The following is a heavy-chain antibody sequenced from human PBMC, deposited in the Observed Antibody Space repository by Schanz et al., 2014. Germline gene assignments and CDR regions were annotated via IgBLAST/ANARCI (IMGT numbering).Heavy chain of an antibody. D-gene: IGHD6-6*01. V-gene: IGHV1-69*04. Sequence: QVQLVQSGAEVKKPGSSVKVSCKASGGPFSSYAFSWVRQAPGQGLEWMGKIIPILGMENYAQKFQGRVTITADISTSPAYMELRSLRSDDTAVYYCARDRGHVEQLVLEWYYAMDVWGQGTTVAVSS. CDR3: ARDRGHVEQLVLEWYYAMDV. CDR2: IIPILGME. J-gene: IGHJ6*02. CDR1: GGPFSSYA.